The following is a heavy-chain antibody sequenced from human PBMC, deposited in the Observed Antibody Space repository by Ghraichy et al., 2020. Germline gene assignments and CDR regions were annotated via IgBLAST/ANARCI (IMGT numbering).Heavy chain of an antibody. J-gene: IGHJ5*02. CDR2: ISWDGGST. CDR1: GFTFVDYA. V-gene: IGHV3-43D*03. Sequence: GGSLRLSCAASGFTFVDYAMHWVRQAPGKGLEWVSCISWDGGSTYYADSVKGRFTISRDNSKNSLYLPMNSLRAEYTALYYCAKDQDSSGYSNWFDPWGQGTLVTVSS. CDR3: AKDQDSSGYSNWFDP. D-gene: IGHD3-22*01.